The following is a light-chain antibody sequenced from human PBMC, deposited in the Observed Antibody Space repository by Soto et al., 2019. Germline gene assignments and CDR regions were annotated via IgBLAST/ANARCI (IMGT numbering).Light chain of an antibody. CDR1: QGIISN. V-gene: IGKV3-15*01. CDR2: GAS. CDR3: QQYYDWPRT. Sequence: DTVMTQSPVTLSGSPGEGATLSCRASQGIISNLAWYQQKRGQAPRVLIYGASTRTTGVPDRFSGSGSATEFTLTITSLQSEDSAIYYCQQYYDWPRTFGQGTNVEIK. J-gene: IGKJ1*01.